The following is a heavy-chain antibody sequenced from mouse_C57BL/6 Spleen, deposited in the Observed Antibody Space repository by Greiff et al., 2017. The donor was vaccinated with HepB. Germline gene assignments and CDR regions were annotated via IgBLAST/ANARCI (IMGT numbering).Heavy chain of an antibody. V-gene: IGHV1-42*01. J-gene: IGHJ2*01. D-gene: IGHD1-1*01. CDR2: INPSTGGT. CDR3: ASPIYYYGSSYFDY. CDR1: GYSFTGYY. Sequence: VQLQQSGPELVKPGASVKISCKASGYSFTGYYMNWVKQSPEKSLEWIGEINPSTGGTTYNQKLKAKATLTVDKSSSTAYMQLKSLTSEDSAVYYCASPIYYYGSSYFDYWGQGTTLTVSS.